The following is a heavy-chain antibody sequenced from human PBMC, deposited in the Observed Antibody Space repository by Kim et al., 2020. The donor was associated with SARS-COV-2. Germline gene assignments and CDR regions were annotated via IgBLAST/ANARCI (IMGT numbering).Heavy chain of an antibody. Sequence: SETLSLTCTVSGGPVSSSGYHWSWIRQSPGQGLEWIGSIHYGGKTYYNASLKSRVTISPDTSKNQLSLKLTSVTAADTAIYYCARVRVENTGWIPFDYWGQGTLVTVSS. CDR3: ARVRVENTGWIPFDY. V-gene: IGHV4-39*01. CDR1: GGPVSSSGYH. D-gene: IGHD5-18*01. CDR2: IHYGGKT. J-gene: IGHJ4*02.